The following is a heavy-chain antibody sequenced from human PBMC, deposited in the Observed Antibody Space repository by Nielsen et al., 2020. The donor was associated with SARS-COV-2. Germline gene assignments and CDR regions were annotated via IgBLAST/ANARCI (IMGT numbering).Heavy chain of an antibody. V-gene: IGHV3-33*01. CDR3: ARVTIFGVVPH. Sequence: GESLKISCAASGFTFNSYGMHWVRQAPGKGLEWVAVIWYDGSNKYYADSVKGRFTISRDNSKNRLYLQMNSLRAEDTAVYYCARVTIFGVVPHWGQGTLVTVSS. CDR1: GFTFNSYG. D-gene: IGHD3-3*01. CDR2: IWYDGSNK. J-gene: IGHJ1*01.